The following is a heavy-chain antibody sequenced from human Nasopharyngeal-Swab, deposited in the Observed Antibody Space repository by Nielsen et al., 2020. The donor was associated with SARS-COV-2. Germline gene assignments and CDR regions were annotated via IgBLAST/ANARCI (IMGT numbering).Heavy chain of an antibody. J-gene: IGHJ6*02. Sequence: SLKISCTASGFTFDDYAMHWVPQAPGKGLEWVSGISWNSGSIGYADPVKGRFTISRDNAKNSLYPQMNSLRAEDTALYYCASEDGFGEFYGMDVWGQGTTVTVSS. V-gene: IGHV3-9*01. D-gene: IGHD3-10*01. CDR2: ISWNSGSI. CDR3: ASEDGFGEFYGMDV. CDR1: GFTFDDYA.